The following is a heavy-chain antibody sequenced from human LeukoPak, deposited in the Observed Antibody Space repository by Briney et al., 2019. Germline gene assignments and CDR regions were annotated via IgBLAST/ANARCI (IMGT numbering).Heavy chain of an antibody. V-gene: IGHV4-61*01. Sequence: SETLSLTCSVSGYSISSGYYWGWIRQPPGKGLEWIGYIYYSGSTNYNPSLKSRVTISVDTSKNQFSLKLRSVTAADTAVYYCARQASHYDILTGYDYFDYWGQGTLVTVSS. CDR1: GYSISSGYY. J-gene: IGHJ4*02. CDR2: IYYSGST. D-gene: IGHD3-9*01. CDR3: ARQASHYDILTGYDYFDY.